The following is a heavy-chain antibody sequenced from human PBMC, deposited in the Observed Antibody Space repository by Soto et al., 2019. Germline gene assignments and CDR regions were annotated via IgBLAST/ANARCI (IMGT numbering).Heavy chain of an antibody. CDR2: ITHSGYT. D-gene: IGHD1-1*01. CDR3: ARAGNQLDYYGMHV. Sequence: SETLSLTCAVYGGSFSGYYWSWICQPPGKGLEGIGEITHSGYTNYNPSLKSRVIISVDTSKNQFSLKVTSVTATDTAVYYCARAGNQLDYYGMHVWGTATMLTVS. CDR1: GGSFSGYY. V-gene: IGHV4-34*01. J-gene: IGHJ6*04.